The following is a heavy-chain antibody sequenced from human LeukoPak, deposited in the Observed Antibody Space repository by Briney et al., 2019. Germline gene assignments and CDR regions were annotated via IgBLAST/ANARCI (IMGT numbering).Heavy chain of an antibody. CDR1: NGSISSYY. D-gene: IGHD3-16*01. CDR3: ARRFARNWYFDL. Sequence: SETLSLTCTVSNGSISSYYWIWLRQPPGKGLEWIGSIYYSGTTKYHPSLKSRVAISVDTSKEQFSLMLTSVTAADTAIYYCARRFARNWYFDLWGRGTLVTVSS. V-gene: IGHV4-59*08. J-gene: IGHJ2*01. CDR2: IYYSGTT.